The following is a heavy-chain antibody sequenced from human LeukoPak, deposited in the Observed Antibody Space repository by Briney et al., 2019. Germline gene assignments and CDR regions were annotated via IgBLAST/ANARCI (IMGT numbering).Heavy chain of an antibody. V-gene: IGHV3-9*01. D-gene: IGHD6-13*01. Sequence: GGSLRLSCAASGFTFDDYATHWVRQAPGKGLEWVSGISWNSGSIGYADSVKGRFTISRDNAKNSLYLQMNSLRAEDTALYYCAKDMAPVAAAGTGADYWGQGTLVTVSS. J-gene: IGHJ4*02. CDR2: ISWNSGSI. CDR1: GFTFDDYA. CDR3: AKDMAPVAAAGTGADY.